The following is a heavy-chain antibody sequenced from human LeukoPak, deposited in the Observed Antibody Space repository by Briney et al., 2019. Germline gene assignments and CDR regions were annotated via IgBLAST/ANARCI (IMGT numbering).Heavy chain of an antibody. D-gene: IGHD5-18*01. CDR1: GFTFSSYG. CDR3: AKDISRMDTPFFDY. Sequence: GGSLRLSCTASGFTFSSYGMHWVRQAPGKGLEWVAFIRYDGSNKYYADSVKGRFTISRDNSKNTLYLQMNSLRAEDTAVYYCAKDISRMDTPFFDYWGQGTLVTVSS. CDR2: IRYDGSNK. J-gene: IGHJ4*02. V-gene: IGHV3-30*02.